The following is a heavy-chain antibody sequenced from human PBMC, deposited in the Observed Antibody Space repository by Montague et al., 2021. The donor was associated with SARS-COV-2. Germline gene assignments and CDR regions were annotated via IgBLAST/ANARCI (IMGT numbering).Heavy chain of an antibody. J-gene: IGHJ4*02. D-gene: IGHD1-26*01. CDR2: IDWDDDK. V-gene: IGHV2-70*11. Sequence: PELVKPTKTLTLTCTFSGFSLSTSGMCVSWIRQPPGKALEWLARIDWDDDKYYSTSLKTRLTISKDTSENQVVLTMTNMDPVDTATYYCAREIAGATVLDYWGQGTLVTVSS. CDR1: GFSLSTSGMC. CDR3: AREIAGATVLDY.